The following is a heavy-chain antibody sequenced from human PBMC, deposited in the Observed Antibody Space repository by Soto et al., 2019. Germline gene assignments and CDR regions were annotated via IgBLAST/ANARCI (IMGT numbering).Heavy chain of an antibody. Sequence: EVQLLESGGGLVQPGGSLRLSCAASRFTFSNYAMTWVRQAPGKGLEWVSAISGSAITTYYADSVKGRFTISRDNSKNTLSLQMNSLRAEDTAIYDCAKSLRGGDPRPYDYGMDVWGQGTTVTVSS. D-gene: IGHD4-17*01. J-gene: IGHJ6*02. CDR3: AKSLRGGDPRPYDYGMDV. V-gene: IGHV3-23*01. CDR1: RFTFSNYA. CDR2: ISGSAITT.